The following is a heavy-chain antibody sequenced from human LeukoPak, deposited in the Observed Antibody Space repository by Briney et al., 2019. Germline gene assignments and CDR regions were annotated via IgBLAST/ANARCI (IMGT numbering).Heavy chain of an antibody. Sequence: GRSLRHFCAASGFPLDYYPMQWVRPAPGKGLEGVAGISWNSGSIGYADSVKGRFTSSRNNANNSLYLEMNSLRAEDSAVYDCAKESKCELDPYYFDYWGQGTLVTVSS. D-gene: IGHD1-26*01. V-gene: IGHV3-9*01. CDR1: GFPLDYYP. CDR3: AKESKCELDPYYFDY. J-gene: IGHJ4*02. CDR2: ISWNSGSI.